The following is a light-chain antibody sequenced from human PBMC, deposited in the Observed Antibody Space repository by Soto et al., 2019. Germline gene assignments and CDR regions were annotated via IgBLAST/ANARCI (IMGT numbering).Light chain of an antibody. CDR2: AAS. J-gene: IGKJ5*01. CDR1: QGISW. V-gene: IGKV1-12*01. Sequence: DIQMSQSPSSVSASVGDRVTITFRASQGISWLAWYQQKPGKPPKLLIYAASSLQSGVPSRFSGSGSGTDFTLTISRLEPEDFAVYYCQQYGSSPITFGQGTRLEIK. CDR3: QQYGSSPIT.